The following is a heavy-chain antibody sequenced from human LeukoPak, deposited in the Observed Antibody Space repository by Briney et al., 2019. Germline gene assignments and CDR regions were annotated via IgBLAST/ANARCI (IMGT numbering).Heavy chain of an antibody. V-gene: IGHV3-33*01. CDR1: GFTFRSYG. Sequence: PGGSLRLSCVASGFTFRSYGIHWVCQAPGKGLEWLAFIWYDEITKDYADSVKGRFTISRDNARNSLYLQMNSLRVEDTAVYYCARDPYSGNYGDYYCYYMDVWGKGTTVTISS. CDR2: IWYDEITK. D-gene: IGHD1-26*01. J-gene: IGHJ6*03. CDR3: ARDPYSGNYGDYYCYYMDV.